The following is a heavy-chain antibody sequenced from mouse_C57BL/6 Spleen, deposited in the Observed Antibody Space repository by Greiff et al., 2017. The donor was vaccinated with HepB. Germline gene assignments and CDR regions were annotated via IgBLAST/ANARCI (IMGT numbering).Heavy chain of an antibody. V-gene: IGHV1-53*01. D-gene: IGHD1-1*01. CDR3: ARGSSYEDWYFDV. CDR1: GYTFTSYW. Sequence: VQLKQPGTELVKPGASVKLSCKASGYTFTSYWMHWVKQRPGQGLEWIGNINPSNGGTNYNEKFKSKATLTVEKSSSTADMQLSSLTAEDSAVYYCARGSSYEDWYFDVWGTGTTVTVSS. CDR2: INPSNGGT. J-gene: IGHJ1*03.